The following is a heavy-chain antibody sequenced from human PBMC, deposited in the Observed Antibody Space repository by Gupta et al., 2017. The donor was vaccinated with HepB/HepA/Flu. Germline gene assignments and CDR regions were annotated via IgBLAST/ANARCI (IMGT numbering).Heavy chain of an antibody. CDR1: GGSFGGYY. V-gene: IGHV4-34*01. CDR3: ARSFGGHKPSGLNDY. CDR2: INHSGST. Sequence: QVQLQQWGAGLLKPSETLSLTCAVYGGSFGGYYWTWIRQPPGKGLELIGEINHSGSTNYNPSLKSRVTISVDTSKNQFALKLSSVTAADTAVYYCARSFGGHKPSGLNDYWGQGTLVTVSS. D-gene: IGHD2-15*01. J-gene: IGHJ4*02.